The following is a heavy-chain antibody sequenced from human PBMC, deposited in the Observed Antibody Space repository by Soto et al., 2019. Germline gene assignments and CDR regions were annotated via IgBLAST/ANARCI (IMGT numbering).Heavy chain of an antibody. CDR1: GGSFSGYY. Sequence: PSETLSLTCAVYGGSFSGYYWSWIRQPPGKGLEWIGEINHSGSTNYNPSLKSRVTISVDTSKNQFSLKLSSVTAADTAVYYCAREKLIRYYDFWSGPRYNWFDPWGQGTLVTVSS. V-gene: IGHV4-34*01. CDR2: INHSGST. J-gene: IGHJ5*02. CDR3: AREKLIRYYDFWSGPRYNWFDP. D-gene: IGHD3-3*01.